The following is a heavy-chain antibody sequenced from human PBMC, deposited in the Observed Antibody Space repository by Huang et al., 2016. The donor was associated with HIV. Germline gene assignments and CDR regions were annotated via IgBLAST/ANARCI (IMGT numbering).Heavy chain of an antibody. J-gene: IGHJ4*02. Sequence: QITLKESGPTLVKPTQPLTLTCTFSGFSLTSSGVAVGWIRQPPGKALEWLALIYWDNEERFSPSLKTSITITKDTPKNEVVLTVTNMDPVDTATYYCVHRLRYGKWYVDYWGQGVLVTVSS. V-gene: IGHV2-5*02. CDR1: GFSLTSSGVA. CDR3: VHRLRYGKWYVDY. D-gene: IGHD6-13*01. CDR2: IYWDNEE.